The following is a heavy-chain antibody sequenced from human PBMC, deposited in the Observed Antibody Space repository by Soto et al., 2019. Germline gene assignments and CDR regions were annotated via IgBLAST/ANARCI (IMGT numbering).Heavy chain of an antibody. V-gene: IGHV3-11*01. Sequence: GGSLRVSCAAAGFTFSDYYMTWIRQAPGKGLEWVSYISSSSSAISYSDSVQGRFAVSRDNAKNSQDLQMNSLTVEDTAVYYCARGLPGHCSAGSCYPVDHWGQGTLVTVPQ. D-gene: IGHD2-15*01. J-gene: IGHJ4*02. CDR3: ARGLPGHCSAGSCYPVDH. CDR1: GFTFSDYY. CDR2: ISSSSSAI.